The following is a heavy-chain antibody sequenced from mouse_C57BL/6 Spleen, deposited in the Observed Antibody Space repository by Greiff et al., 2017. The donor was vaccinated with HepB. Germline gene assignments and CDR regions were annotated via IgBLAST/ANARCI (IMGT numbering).Heavy chain of an antibody. Sequence: EVKLVESGGGLVKPGGSLKLSCAASGFTFSSYAMSWVRQTPEKRLEWVATISDGGSYTYYPDNVKGRFTISRDNAKNNLYLQMSHLKSEDTAMYYCASSTMISCYAMDYWGQGASVTVAS. CDR3: ASSTMISCYAMDY. V-gene: IGHV5-4*03. J-gene: IGHJ4*01. CDR2: ISDGGSYT. CDR1: GFTFSSYA. D-gene: IGHD2-4*01.